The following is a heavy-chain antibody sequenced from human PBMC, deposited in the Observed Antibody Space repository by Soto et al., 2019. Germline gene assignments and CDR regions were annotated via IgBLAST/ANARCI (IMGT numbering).Heavy chain of an antibody. CDR1: GGTFSSYA. J-gene: IGHJ6*02. CDR3: ARAYCSSTSCYHYGMDV. CDR2: IIPIFGTA. V-gene: IGHV1-69*13. D-gene: IGHD2-2*01. Sequence: SVKVSCKASGGTFSSYAISWVRQAPGQGLERMGGIIPIFGTANYAQKFQGRVTTTADESTSTAYMELSSLRSEDTAVYYCARAYCSSTSCYHYGMDVWGQGTTVTVSS.